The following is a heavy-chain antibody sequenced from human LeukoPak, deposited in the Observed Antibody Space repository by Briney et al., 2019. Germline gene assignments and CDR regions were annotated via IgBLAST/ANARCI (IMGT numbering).Heavy chain of an antibody. Sequence: ASVTVSCMASGYTFTSYDINWVRQAPGQGLEWMGWMNPNSGNTGYAQKVQGRVTMTRNTSISTAYMELSSLRSEDAAVYYCARFQGDIVVVPAAAKGYYYYGMDVWGQGTTVTVSS. V-gene: IGHV1-8*01. J-gene: IGHJ6*02. CDR2: MNPNSGNT. CDR3: ARFQGDIVVVPAAAKGYYYYGMDV. CDR1: GYTFTSYD. D-gene: IGHD2-2*01.